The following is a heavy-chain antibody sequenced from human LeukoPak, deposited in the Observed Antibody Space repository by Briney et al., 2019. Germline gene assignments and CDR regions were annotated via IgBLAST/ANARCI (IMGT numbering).Heavy chain of an antibody. D-gene: IGHD4-17*01. Sequence: KASETLSLTCAVSGGSISSGGYSWSWIRQPPGKGLEWIGYIYHSGSTYYNPSLKSRVTISVDRSKNQFSLKLSSVTAADTAVYYCARDLVTVTKGFDIWGQGTMVSVSS. CDR1: GGSISSGGYS. CDR2: IYHSGST. V-gene: IGHV4-30-2*01. CDR3: ARDLVTVTKGFDI. J-gene: IGHJ3*02.